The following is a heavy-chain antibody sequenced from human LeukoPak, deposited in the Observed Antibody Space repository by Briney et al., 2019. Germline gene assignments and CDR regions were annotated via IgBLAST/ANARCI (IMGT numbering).Heavy chain of an antibody. J-gene: IGHJ3*02. Sequence: PSETLSLTCTVSGGSISSYYWSWIRQPAGKGLEWIGRIYTSGSTNYNPSLKSRVTMSVDTSKDQFSLKLSSVTAADTAVYYCARSQAPYDSSGYYYVFAFDIWGQGTMVTVSS. V-gene: IGHV4-4*07. CDR1: GGSISSYY. D-gene: IGHD3-22*01. CDR3: ARSQAPYDSSGYYYVFAFDI. CDR2: IYTSGST.